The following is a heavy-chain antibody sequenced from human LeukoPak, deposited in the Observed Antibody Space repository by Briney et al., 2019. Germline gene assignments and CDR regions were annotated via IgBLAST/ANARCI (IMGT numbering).Heavy chain of an antibody. Sequence: SETLSLTCTVSGGSISSSSYYWGWIRQPPGKGLEWIGSIYYSGSTYYNPSLKSRVTISVDTSKNQFSLKLSSVTAADTAVYYCARVITFGRVIPYWGQGTLVTVSS. V-gene: IGHV4-39*07. CDR2: IYYSGST. J-gene: IGHJ4*02. CDR1: GGSISSSSYY. D-gene: IGHD3-16*02. CDR3: ARVITFGRVIPY.